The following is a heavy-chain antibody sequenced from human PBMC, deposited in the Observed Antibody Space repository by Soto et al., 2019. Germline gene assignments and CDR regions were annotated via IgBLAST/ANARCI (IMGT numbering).Heavy chain of an antibody. J-gene: IGHJ4*02. CDR3: ARGDYGTGGYPFPYFDY. D-gene: IGHD2-8*02. V-gene: IGHV1-2*02. Sequence: HEHLVQSGAEVKRPGASLKVSCKASGYSFTGYYIHWVRQAPGQGLEWMGWINPDSGATNYAQNFQGSVTLTSDTSISTASIDLTSLTSDDTAVYYCARGDYGTGGYPFPYFDYWGQGTLVNVSS. CDR1: GYSFTGYY. CDR2: INPDSGAT.